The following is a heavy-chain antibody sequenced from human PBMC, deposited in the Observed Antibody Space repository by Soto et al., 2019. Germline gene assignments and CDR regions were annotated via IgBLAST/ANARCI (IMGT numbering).Heavy chain of an antibody. J-gene: IGHJ5*02. CDR1: GSAVSGGGDY. CDR3: ARGRRRYGSGSYRGYWFDP. D-gene: IGHD3-10*01. V-gene: IGHV4-30-2*01. CDR2: INHSGST. Sequence: SLISRDSGSAVSGGGDYRGWLRQPQRKGLEWIGYINHSGSTNYNPSLKSRVTISVDTSKNQFSLKLSSVTAADTAVYYCARGRRRYGSGSYRGYWFDPWGQGTLGTVSS.